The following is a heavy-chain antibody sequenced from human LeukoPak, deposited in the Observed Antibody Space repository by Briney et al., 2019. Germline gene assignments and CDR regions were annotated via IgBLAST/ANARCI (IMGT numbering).Heavy chain of an antibody. V-gene: IGHV3-15*01. CDR3: TTDHFGQGSNWFDP. CDR1: GFTFSNAW. J-gene: IGHJ5*02. D-gene: IGHD3-3*01. Sequence: GGSLRLSCAASGFTFSNAWMSWVRQAPGKGLGWVGRIKSKTDGGTTDYAAPVKGRFTISRDDSKNTLYLQMNSLKTEDTAVYYCTTDHFGQGSNWFDPWGQGTLVTVSS. CDR2: IKSKTDGGTT.